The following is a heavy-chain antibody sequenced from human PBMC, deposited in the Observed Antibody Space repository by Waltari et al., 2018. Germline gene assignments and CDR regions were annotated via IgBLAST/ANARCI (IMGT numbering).Heavy chain of an antibody. Sequence: EVQLVESGGGLVQPGRSLRLSCSVSGFSFDRSAMGWVGQAPGKGLEWVGCIRSKAYGGTAEHATSVKGRFTISREDSDGIAYLQMNSLKAEDTAVYYCARGHYDSSGYPTYFDSWGQGVLVTVSS. CDR2: IRSKAYGGTA. D-gene: IGHD3-22*01. V-gene: IGHV3-49*04. CDR3: ARGHYDSSGYPTYFDS. CDR1: GFSFDRSA. J-gene: IGHJ4*02.